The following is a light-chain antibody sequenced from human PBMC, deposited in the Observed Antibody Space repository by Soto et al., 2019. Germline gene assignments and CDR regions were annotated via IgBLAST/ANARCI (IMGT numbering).Light chain of an antibody. CDR3: QQYNIWPQT. CDR2: GAS. Sequence: IVMTQSPATLSLSPGERATLSCTASHYVYSNVAWFQQRPGQAPRLLIYGASTRATGIPARFSGSGSGTEFTLTISSLQSEDFAVYFCQQYNIWPQTFGQGTKVDIK. CDR1: HYVYSN. V-gene: IGKV3-15*01. J-gene: IGKJ1*01.